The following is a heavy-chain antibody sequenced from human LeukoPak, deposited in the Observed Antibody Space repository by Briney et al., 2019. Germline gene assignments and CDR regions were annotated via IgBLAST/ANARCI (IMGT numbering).Heavy chain of an antibody. D-gene: IGHD4-11*01. J-gene: IGHJ4*02. CDR2: IYVDGRTT. Sequence: GGSLRLSCVASGFTFSNYWMHWVRQPPGKGLVWVSRIYVDGRTTNYADSVKGRFTISRDNSKNTLYLQMNSLGAEDTALYYCATSTVAKYDYWGQGTLVAVSS. CDR3: ATSTVAKYDY. V-gene: IGHV3-74*01. CDR1: GFTFSNYW.